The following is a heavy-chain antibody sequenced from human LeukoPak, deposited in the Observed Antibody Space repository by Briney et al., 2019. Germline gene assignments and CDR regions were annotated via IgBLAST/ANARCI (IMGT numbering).Heavy chain of an antibody. D-gene: IGHD5-24*01. CDR2: IYSSGNT. V-gene: IGHV3-66*01. Sequence: GGSLRLSCAASGCTVSNSYMKWVRQAPGKGLEWVSIIYSSGNTYYADSVKGRFTISRDSSKNTLFLEMNDLRAEDTAVYYCARASGWLQFDTWGQGNLVTVSS. CDR3: ARASGWLQFDT. CDR1: GCTVSNSY. J-gene: IGHJ5*02.